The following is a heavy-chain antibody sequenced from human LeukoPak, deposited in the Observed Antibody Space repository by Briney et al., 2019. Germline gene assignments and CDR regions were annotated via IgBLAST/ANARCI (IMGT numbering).Heavy chain of an antibody. J-gene: IGHJ4*02. Sequence: SETLSLTCTVSGGSISSTSSYWAWIRQPPGKGLEWIGTIFSSGSTYYNPSLKSRVTISVDSSKNQFSLKVTSVTAADTAVYYCARLSGSFDYWGQGTLVTVFS. D-gene: IGHD1-26*01. V-gene: IGHV4-39*01. CDR2: IFSSGST. CDR3: ARLSGSFDY. CDR1: GGSISSTSSY.